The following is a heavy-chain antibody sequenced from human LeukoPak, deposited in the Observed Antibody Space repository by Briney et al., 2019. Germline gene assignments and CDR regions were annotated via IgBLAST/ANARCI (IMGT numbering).Heavy chain of an antibody. CDR3: ARTTHGGWSPLSFYYYYMDV. V-gene: IGHV7-4-1*02. D-gene: IGHD6-19*01. CDR1: GYTFTSYA. Sequence: GASVKVSCKASGYTFTSYAMNWVRQAPGQGLEWMGWINTNTGNPTYAQGFTGRFVFSLDTSVSTAYLQISSLKAEDTAVYYCARTTHGGWSPLSFYYYYMDVWGKGTTVTVSS. J-gene: IGHJ6*03. CDR2: INTNTGNP.